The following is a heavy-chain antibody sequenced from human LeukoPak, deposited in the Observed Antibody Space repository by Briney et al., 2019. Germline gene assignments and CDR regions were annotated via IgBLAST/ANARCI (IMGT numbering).Heavy chain of an antibody. CDR1: GYTFTSYD. J-gene: IGHJ6*03. V-gene: IGHV1-8*01. CDR3: AREVMKIRAAKVYYYYYMDV. Sequence: ASVKVSCKASGYTFTSYDINWVRQATGQGLEWMGWMNPNSGNTGYAQKFQGRVTMTRNTSISTAYMELRSLRSDDSAVYYCAREVMKIRAAKVYYYYYMDVWGKGTTVTVSS. CDR2: MNPNSGNT. D-gene: IGHD2-15*01.